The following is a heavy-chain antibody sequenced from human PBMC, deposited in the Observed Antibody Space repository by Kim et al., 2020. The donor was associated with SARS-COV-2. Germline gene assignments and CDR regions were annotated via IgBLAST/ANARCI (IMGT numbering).Heavy chain of an antibody. CDR3: ARDKWLVRGGVNDY. D-gene: IGHD6-19*01. J-gene: IGHJ4*02. CDR2: ISYDGSNK. Sequence: GGSLRLSCAASGFTFSSYAMHWVRQAPGKGLEWVAVISYDGSNKYYADSVKGRFTISRDNSKNTLYLQMNSLRAEDTAVYYCARDKWLVRGGVNDYWGQGTLVTVSS. V-gene: IGHV3-30*04. CDR1: GFTFSSYA.